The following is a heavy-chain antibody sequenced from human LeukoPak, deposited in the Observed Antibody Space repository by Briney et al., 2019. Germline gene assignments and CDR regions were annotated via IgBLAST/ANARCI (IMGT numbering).Heavy chain of an antibody. V-gene: IGHV4-38-2*02. CDR3: ARWGAERSGSFDY. CDR2: IFYSGST. J-gene: IGHJ4*02. D-gene: IGHD3-22*01. Sequence: PSETLSLTCTVSGYSISSDYYWGWIRQPPGKGLGWIGSIFYSGSTYYNPSLKSRVTISVDTSRNQFSLKLSSVTAADTAIYYCARWGAERSGSFDYWGQGTLVTVSS. CDR1: GYSISSDYY.